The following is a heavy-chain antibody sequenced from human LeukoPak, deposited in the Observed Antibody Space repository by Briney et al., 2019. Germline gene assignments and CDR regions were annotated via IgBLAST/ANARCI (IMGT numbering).Heavy chain of an antibody. CDR1: GFTVSTNS. V-gene: IGHV3-53*04. CDR2: LYTDGDT. CDR3: ARGYDGYDPFDY. Sequence: GGSLRLSCAVSGFTVSTNSMSWVRQAPGKGLEWVSVLYTDGDTDYAASVKGRFTISRHNSKNTLYLQMNSLRGEDTAVYYCARGYDGYDPFDYWGQGTPVTVSS. D-gene: IGHD5-12*01. J-gene: IGHJ4*02.